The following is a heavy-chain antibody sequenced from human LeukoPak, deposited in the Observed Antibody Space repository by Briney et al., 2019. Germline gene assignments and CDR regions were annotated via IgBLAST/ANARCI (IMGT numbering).Heavy chain of an antibody. CDR3: ARDGRGHWDTSRWYLGNWFDP. CDR1: GYTFTSYG. CDR2: ISTYDANT. J-gene: IGHJ5*02. V-gene: IGHV1-18*01. Sequence: GASVKVSCKASGYTFTSYGINWVRQAPGQGLEWMGWISTYDANTEYAQKLQGRVTMTTDTSTSTAYMEVRSLRSDDPAVYYCARDGRGHWDTSRWYLGNWFDPWGQGTRVTVSS. D-gene: IGHD6-13*01.